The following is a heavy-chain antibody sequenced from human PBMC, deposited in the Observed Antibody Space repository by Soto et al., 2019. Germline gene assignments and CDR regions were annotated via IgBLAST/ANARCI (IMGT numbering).Heavy chain of an antibody. CDR2: ISWDGGST. V-gene: IGHV3-43*01. J-gene: IGHJ4*02. CDR3: AKDSSSEYYFDY. CDR1: GFTFDDYT. Sequence: GGSLRLSCAASGFTFDDYTMHWVRQAPGKGLEWVSLISWDGGSTYYADSVKGRFTISRDNSKNSLYLQMNSLRTEDTALYYCAKDSSSEYYFDYWGQGTLVTVSS. D-gene: IGHD6-6*01.